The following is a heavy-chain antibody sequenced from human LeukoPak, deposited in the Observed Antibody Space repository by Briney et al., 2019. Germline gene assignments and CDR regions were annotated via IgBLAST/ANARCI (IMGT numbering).Heavy chain of an antibody. Sequence: GGSLRLSCVASGFTSSSHGMHWVRQAPGKGLERVSIIWYDGSEKYYADSVKGRFTISRDNSKNTVYLQMNSLRAEDTAVYYCARDGGYHSSGPFDYWGQGTLVTVSS. CDR1: GFTSSSHG. V-gene: IGHV3-33*01. J-gene: IGHJ4*02. CDR2: IWYDGSEK. CDR3: ARDGGYHSSGPFDY. D-gene: IGHD3-22*01.